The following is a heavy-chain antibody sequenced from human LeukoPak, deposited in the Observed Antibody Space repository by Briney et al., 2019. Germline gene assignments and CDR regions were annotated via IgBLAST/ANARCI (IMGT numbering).Heavy chain of an antibody. CDR2: INSDRGNT. D-gene: IGHD3-10*01. CDR1: GYTFRSYG. Sequence: ASVKVSCKASGYTFRSYGISWVRQAPGQGLEWMGWINSDRGNTNYAQKFQGRVTMTTDTSTSTAYMELRSLRSDDTAVYYCARGDTVELRYWGQGTLVTVSS. V-gene: IGHV1-18*01. J-gene: IGHJ4*02. CDR3: ARGDTVELRY.